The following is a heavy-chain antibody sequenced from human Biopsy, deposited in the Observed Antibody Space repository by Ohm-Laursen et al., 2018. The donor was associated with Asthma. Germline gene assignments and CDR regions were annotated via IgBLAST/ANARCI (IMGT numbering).Heavy chain of an antibody. Sequence: SLGLSCAASGFTFGDYWISWVRQVPGRGLEWVANIKHDGSENNHVDSLKGRFTISRDNAKNSLYLQMNSLRAEDTAVYYCARTFHFWSPYHAEHYQLWGQGTLVTVSS. J-gene: IGHJ1*01. D-gene: IGHD3-3*02. CDR2: IKHDGSEN. CDR3: ARTFHFWSPYHAEHYQL. CDR1: GFTFGDYW. V-gene: IGHV3-7*01.